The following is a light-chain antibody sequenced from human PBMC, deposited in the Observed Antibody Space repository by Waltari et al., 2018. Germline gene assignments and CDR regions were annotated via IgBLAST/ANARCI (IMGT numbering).Light chain of an antibody. CDR1: HSLVNTDGNTY. Sequence: DVVLTQSPLSLPVTLGQPASISCRSSHSLVNTDGNTYLNWFHQRPGKSPRGIIYKVSNRDSGVPDRFSGSGAVTDFTLRISRVEAEDVGLYFCFQGTHWPPYTFGQGTKLEIK. V-gene: IGKV2-30*01. J-gene: IGKJ2*01. CDR3: FQGTHWPPYT. CDR2: KVS.